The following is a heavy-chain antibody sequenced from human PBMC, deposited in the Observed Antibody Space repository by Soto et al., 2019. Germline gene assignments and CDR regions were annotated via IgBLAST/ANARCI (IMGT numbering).Heavy chain of an antibody. CDR1: GFTFSDFA. V-gene: IGHV3-23*01. Sequence: GGSLRLSCLASGFTFSDFAMTWVRHVPGRGLEWVASLDGAGGSTYYAESVRGRFSISRDNSQNTLFLQMKRLTVDDTAIYYCAAPRDEYGSGVSWFTYGTDIWGQGTTVTVSS. J-gene: IGHJ6*02. D-gene: IGHD3-10*01. CDR3: AAPRDEYGSGVSWFTYGTDI. CDR2: LDGAGGST.